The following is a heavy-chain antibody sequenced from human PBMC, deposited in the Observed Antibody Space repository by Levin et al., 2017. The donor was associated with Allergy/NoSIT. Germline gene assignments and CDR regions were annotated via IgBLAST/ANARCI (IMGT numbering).Heavy chain of an antibody. CDR1: GITFTYYA. CDR3: AKSLDSSSPRNNWFGP. D-gene: IGHD3-22*01. CDR2: ISYDGTIK. J-gene: IGHJ5*02. V-gene: IGHV3-30*04. Sequence: GGSLRLSCEASGITFTYYAMHWVRQAPGKGLDWVAVISYDGTIKDYADSVKGRFTISRDNSKYTLYLQMNSLRADDTAVYFCAKSLDSSSPRNNWFGPWGRGTLVTVSS.